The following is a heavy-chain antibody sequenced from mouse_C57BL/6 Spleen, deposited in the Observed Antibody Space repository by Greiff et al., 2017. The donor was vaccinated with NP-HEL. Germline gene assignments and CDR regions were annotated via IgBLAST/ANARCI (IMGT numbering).Heavy chain of an antibody. CDR1: GFTFSDYY. CDR2: ISNGGGST. D-gene: IGHD1-1*01. J-gene: IGHJ4*01. Sequence: EVKLVESGGGLVQPGGSLKLSCAASGFTFSDYYMYWVRQTPEKRLEWVAYISNGGGSTYYPDTVKGRFTISRDNAKNTLYLQMSRLKSEDTAMYYCARRGYYGSTPYYAMDYWGQGTSVTVSS. CDR3: ARRGYYGSTPYYAMDY. V-gene: IGHV5-12*01.